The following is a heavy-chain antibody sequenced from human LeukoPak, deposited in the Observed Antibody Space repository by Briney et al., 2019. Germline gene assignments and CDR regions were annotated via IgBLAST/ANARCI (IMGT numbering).Heavy chain of an antibody. D-gene: IGHD3-22*01. V-gene: IGHV5-51*01. CDR1: GYSFTSYW. CDR3: ARVQDYYDSSRQRYYYFDY. CDR2: IYPGDSDT. J-gene: IGHJ4*02. Sequence: GESLKISCKGSGYSFTSYWIGWVRQMPGKGLEWMGIIYPGDSDTRYSPSFQGQVTTSADKSISTAYLQWSSLKASDTAMYYCARVQDYYDSSRQRYYYFDYWGQGTLVTVSS.